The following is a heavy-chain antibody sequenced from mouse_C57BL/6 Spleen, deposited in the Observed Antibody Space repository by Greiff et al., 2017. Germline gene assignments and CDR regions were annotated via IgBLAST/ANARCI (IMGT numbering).Heavy chain of an antibody. CDR3: TTNYDYDALDY. CDR2: IDPEDGDT. D-gene: IGHD2-4*01. J-gene: IGHJ2*01. CDR1: GFNIKDYY. V-gene: IGHV14-1*01. Sequence: VQLQQSGAELVRPGASVKLSCTASGFNIKDYYMHWVQQRPEKGLEWIGRIDPEDGDTEYAPKFKGKATMTADTSSNTAYLQLSSLTSEDTAVYYCTTNYDYDALDYWGQGTTLTVSS.